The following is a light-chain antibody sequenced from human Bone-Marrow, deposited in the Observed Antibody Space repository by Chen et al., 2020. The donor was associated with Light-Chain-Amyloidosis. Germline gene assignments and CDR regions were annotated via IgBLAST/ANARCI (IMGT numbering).Light chain of an antibody. J-gene: IGLJ1*01. CDR3: SSYTITNTLV. CDR1: SRDVGGDNH. V-gene: IGLV2-14*01. Sequence: QSALTQPASVSGSPGQSITISCLGTSRDVGGDNHVSCYQQHPDKAPKLMIYEVTIRPSWVPDRFSGSKSDNTASLTISGLQTEDEADYFCSSYTITNTLVFGSGTRVTVL. CDR2: EVT.